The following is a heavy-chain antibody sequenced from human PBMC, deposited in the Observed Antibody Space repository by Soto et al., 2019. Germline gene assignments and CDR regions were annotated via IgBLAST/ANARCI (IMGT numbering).Heavy chain of an antibody. Sequence: PSETLSLTCTVSGASITSSSHYWGWIRQPPGKGLEWIGTFYYGGSSNYNPSLKSRVTISVDTSKNQFSLNLRSVTAADTAVYYCARHSGVYGMDVWGQGTTVTSP. J-gene: IGHJ6*02. D-gene: IGHD3-3*01. CDR1: GASITSSSHY. CDR2: FYYGGSS. CDR3: ARHSGVYGMDV. V-gene: IGHV4-39*01.